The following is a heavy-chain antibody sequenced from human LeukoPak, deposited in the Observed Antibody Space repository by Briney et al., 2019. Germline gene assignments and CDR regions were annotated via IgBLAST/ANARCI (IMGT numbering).Heavy chain of an antibody. D-gene: IGHD3-3*01. J-gene: IGHJ4*02. Sequence: SQALSLTCAISGDSVSNNSVAWNWIRQSPSRGLEWLGRAYYSSKWYSDYAVSVESRITINADTSKNHFSLQLNSVTPEDTAVYYCARSIHYWGQGTLVTVSS. CDR1: GDSVSNNSVA. CDR2: AYYSSKWYS. CDR3: ARSIHY. V-gene: IGHV6-1*01.